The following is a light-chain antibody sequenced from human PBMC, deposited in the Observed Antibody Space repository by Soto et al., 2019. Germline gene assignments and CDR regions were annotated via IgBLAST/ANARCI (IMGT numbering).Light chain of an antibody. Sequence: EIQMTQSPSTLSGYVGDRVTITCRASQTIGSWLALYQQKPVKAPKLLIYKASTLKSGVPSRFSGSGSGTEFTLTTSSLQSEDFAVYYCQQYDNWPRTFGQGTKVDIK. CDR3: QQYDNWPRT. V-gene: IGKV1-5*03. J-gene: IGKJ1*01. CDR2: KAS. CDR1: QTIGSW.